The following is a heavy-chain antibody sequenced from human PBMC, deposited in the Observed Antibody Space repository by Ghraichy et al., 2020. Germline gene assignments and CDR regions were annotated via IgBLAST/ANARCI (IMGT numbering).Heavy chain of an antibody. D-gene: IGHD1-26*01. V-gene: IGHV4-59*08. CDR1: GGSISSYY. Sequence: SETLSLTCTVSGGSISSYYWSWIRQPPGKGLEWIGYIYYSGSTNYNPSLKSRVTIAVDTSKNQFSLKLSSVTAADTAVYYCARHSYSGSYQPHYWYFDLWGRGTLVTVSS. CDR2: IYYSGST. J-gene: IGHJ2*01. CDR3: ARHSYSGSYQPHYWYFDL.